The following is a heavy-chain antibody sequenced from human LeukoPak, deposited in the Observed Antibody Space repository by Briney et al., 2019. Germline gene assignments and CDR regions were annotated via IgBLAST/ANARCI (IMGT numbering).Heavy chain of an antibody. CDR3: ARDGVAVAGRVDY. CDR1: GFTFSSYG. J-gene: IGHJ4*02. V-gene: IGHV4-39*07. D-gene: IGHD6-19*01. CDR2: IYYSGST. Sequence: GSLRLSCTASGFTFSSYGMDWVRQAPGKGLEWIGSIYYSGSTYYNPSLKSRVTISVDTSKNQFSLKLSSVTAADTAVYYCARDGVAVAGRVDYWGQGTLVTVSS.